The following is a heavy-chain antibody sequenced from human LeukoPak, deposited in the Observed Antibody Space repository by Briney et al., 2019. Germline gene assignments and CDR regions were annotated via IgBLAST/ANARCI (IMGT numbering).Heavy chain of an antibody. Sequence: ASVKVSCKASGYTFTDYYMHWVRQRPGQGLEWMGGINPNSGGTKFAQKFQGRVTVTRDTSIRTAYMELSRLRSDDTAVYYCARGGYCTSTSCFLPDYWGQGTLVTVSS. CDR1: GYTFTDYY. V-gene: IGHV1-2*02. J-gene: IGHJ4*02. D-gene: IGHD2-2*01. CDR3: ARGGYCTSTSCFLPDY. CDR2: INPNSGGT.